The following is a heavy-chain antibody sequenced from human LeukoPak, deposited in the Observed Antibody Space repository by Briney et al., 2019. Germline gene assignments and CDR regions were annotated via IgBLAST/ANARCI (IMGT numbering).Heavy chain of an antibody. CDR1: GGSISSSSYY. Sequence: PSETLSLTCTDSGGSISSSSYYWGWIRQPPGKGLEWIGSIYYSGSTYYNPSLKSRVTISVDTSKNQFSLKLSSVTAADTAVYYCARYRRLGYYDSSGYSHDAFDIWGQGTMVTVSS. CDR3: ARYRRLGYYDSSGYSHDAFDI. J-gene: IGHJ3*02. CDR2: IYYSGST. V-gene: IGHV4-39*01. D-gene: IGHD3-22*01.